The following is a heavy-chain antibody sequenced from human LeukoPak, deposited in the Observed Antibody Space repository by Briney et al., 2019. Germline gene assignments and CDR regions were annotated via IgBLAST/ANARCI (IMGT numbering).Heavy chain of an antibody. Sequence: GASVKVSCKASGYTFTSYYLHWVRQAPGQGLEWMGIINPSGGSPNYAQKFQGRVTMTRDTSTSTVYMELRSLRSADTALYYCAREFVVGRSGELGYWGQGTLVTVSS. J-gene: IGHJ4*02. V-gene: IGHV1-46*01. CDR1: GYTFTSYY. CDR3: AREFVVGRSGELGY. D-gene: IGHD3-10*01. CDR2: INPSGGSP.